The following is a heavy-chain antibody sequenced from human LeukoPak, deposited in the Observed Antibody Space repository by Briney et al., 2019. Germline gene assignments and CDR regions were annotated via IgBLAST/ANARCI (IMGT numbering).Heavy chain of an antibody. J-gene: IGHJ4*02. Sequence: GESLRLSCAASGFTFSSYAMSWVRQAPRRGLEWVSANSGSGGSTYYADSVKGRFTISRDNSKNTLYLQMNSLRAEDTAVYYCANLPGYSSSWYPFDYWGQGTLVTVSS. CDR1: GFTFSSYA. D-gene: IGHD6-13*01. CDR2: NSGSGGST. CDR3: ANLPGYSSSWYPFDY. V-gene: IGHV3-23*01.